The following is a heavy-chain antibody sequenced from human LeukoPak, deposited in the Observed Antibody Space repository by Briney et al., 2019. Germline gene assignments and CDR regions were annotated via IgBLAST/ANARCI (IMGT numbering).Heavy chain of an antibody. J-gene: IGHJ4*02. V-gene: IGHV1-3*01. CDR2: IYGGNGNT. CDR1: GYTFTSYA. CDR3: ARGWGGDCYHVH. D-gene: IGHD2-21*02. Sequence: ASVTVSCTASGYTFTSYAMHWVRQAPGQGLEWMGWIYGGNGNTKYSQKFQGRVSITRDTSASTVYMELSSLGSEDTAVYYCARGWGGDCYHVHWGQGTLVTVSS.